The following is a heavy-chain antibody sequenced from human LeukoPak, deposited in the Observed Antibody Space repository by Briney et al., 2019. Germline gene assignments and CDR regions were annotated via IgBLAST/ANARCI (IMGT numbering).Heavy chain of an antibody. V-gene: IGHV4-61*02. CDR1: GGSISSGSYY. CDR2: IYTSGST. J-gene: IGHJ4*02. CDR3: ARGGPDSRDGYNWPYYFDY. D-gene: IGHD5-24*01. Sequence: PSQTLSLTCTVSGGSISSGSYYWSWIRQPAGKGLEWIGRIYTSGSTNYNPSLKSRVTISVDTSKNQFSLKLSSVTAADTAVYYCARGGPDSRDGYNWPYYFDYWGQGTLVTVSS.